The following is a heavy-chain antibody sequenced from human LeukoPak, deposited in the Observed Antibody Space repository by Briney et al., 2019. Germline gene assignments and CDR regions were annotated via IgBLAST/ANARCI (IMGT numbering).Heavy chain of an antibody. D-gene: IGHD4-11*01. CDR1: GGSISSGSYY. J-gene: IGHJ6*02. V-gene: IGHV4-39*02. CDR2: IYYSGNT. CDR3: ARDGTTVTTYYYYGMDV. Sequence: SETLSLTCTVSGGSISSGSYYWGWIRQPPGKGLEWIGTIYYSGNTYYNPSLKSRVTMSVDTSKNQFSLKLSSVTAADTAVYYCARDGTTVTTYYYYGMDVWGQGTTVTVSS.